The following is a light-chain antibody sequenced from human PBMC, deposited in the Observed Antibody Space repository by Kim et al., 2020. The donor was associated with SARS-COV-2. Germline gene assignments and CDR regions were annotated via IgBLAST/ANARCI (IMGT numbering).Light chain of an antibody. Sequence: SPGERANLSCRASQSVSNSYLAWYQQKPGQAPRILIFGASTRATGIPARFSGSGSGTDLTLTISRLEPEDFAVYYCQQYGSSPQCTFGQGTKLEI. CDR1: QSVSNSY. CDR2: GAS. CDR3: QQYGSSPQCT. J-gene: IGKJ2*02. V-gene: IGKV3-20*01.